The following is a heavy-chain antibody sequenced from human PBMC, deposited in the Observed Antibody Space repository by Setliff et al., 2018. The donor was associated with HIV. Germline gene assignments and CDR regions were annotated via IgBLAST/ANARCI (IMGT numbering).Heavy chain of an antibody. V-gene: IGHV4-4*09. CDR3: ARQTYYYDNSGHNWFGP. Sequence: ASETLSLTCTVSGGSISSYYRSWIRQPPGKGLEWIGYINTSGTTNYNPSLKSRVTISVDTSKNQFSLKLSSVTAADTAVYFCARQTYYYDNSGHNWFGPWGQGTLVTVSS. D-gene: IGHD3-22*01. CDR1: GGSISSYY. CDR2: INTSGTT. J-gene: IGHJ5*02.